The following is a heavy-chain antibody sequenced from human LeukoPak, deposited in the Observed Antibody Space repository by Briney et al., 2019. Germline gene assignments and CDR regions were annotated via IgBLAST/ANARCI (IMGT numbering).Heavy chain of an antibody. CDR1: GFTFSSYS. CDR3: ARDFSSIASRHFDY. CDR2: VTSSSSTI. Sequence: GGSLRLSCAASGFTFSSYSMNWVRQAPGKGLEWISCVTSSSSTIYYADSVKGRFTISRDNAKNSLYLQMNSLRAEDTAVYYCARDFSSIASRHFDYWGQGTLVTVSS. J-gene: IGHJ4*02. V-gene: IGHV3-48*01. D-gene: IGHD6-6*01.